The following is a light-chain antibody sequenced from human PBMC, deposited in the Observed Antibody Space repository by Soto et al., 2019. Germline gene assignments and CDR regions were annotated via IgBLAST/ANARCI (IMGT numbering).Light chain of an antibody. CDR2: DVS. CDR1: SGDIGGDNY. J-gene: IGLJ2*01. V-gene: IGLV2-14*03. Sequence: QSALTQPASVSGSPGRSITISCTGTSGDIGGDNYGSWYQHHPGKPPKLMIYDVSNRPSGVSNRFSGSKSDNTASLTISGRQTEDEDEYYCSSYTSTNTVIFGGGTKLTVL. CDR3: SSYTSTNTVI.